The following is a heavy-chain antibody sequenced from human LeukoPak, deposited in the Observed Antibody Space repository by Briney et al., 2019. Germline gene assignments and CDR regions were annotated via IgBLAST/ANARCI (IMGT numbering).Heavy chain of an antibody. CDR3: AREFLRATKRYWYFDL. V-gene: IGHV1-69*13. Sequence: SVKVSCKASGGTFSSYAISWVRQAPGQGLEWMGGIIPIFGTANYAQKFQGRVTITADESTSTAYTELSSLRSEDTAVYYCAREFLRATKRYWYFDLWGRGTLVTVSS. CDR2: IIPIFGTA. CDR1: GGTFSSYA. J-gene: IGHJ2*01. D-gene: IGHD2/OR15-2a*01.